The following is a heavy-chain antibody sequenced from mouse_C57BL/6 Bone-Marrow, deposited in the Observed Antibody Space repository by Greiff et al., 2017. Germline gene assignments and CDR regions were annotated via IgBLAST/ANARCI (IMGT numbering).Heavy chain of an antibody. CDR2: IWSDGST. CDR1: GFSLTSYG. D-gene: IGHD2-3*01. CDR3: ARHGGLLREVWYFDV. J-gene: IGHJ1*03. Sequence: QVQLQQSGPGLVAPSQSLSITCTVSGFSLTSYGVHWVRQPPGKGLEWLVVIWSDGSTTYNSALKSRLSISKDNSKSQVFLKMNSLQTDDTAMYYCARHGGLLREVWYFDVWATGTTVTVSS. V-gene: IGHV2-6-1*01.